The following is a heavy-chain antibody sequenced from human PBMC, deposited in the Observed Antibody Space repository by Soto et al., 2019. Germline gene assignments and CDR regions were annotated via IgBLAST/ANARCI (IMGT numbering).Heavy chain of an antibody. CDR2: ISSSSTYM. J-gene: IGHJ3*02. V-gene: IGHV3-21*01. Sequence: EVQLVESGGGLVKPGGSLRLSCAASGFTFSSYIMNWVRQAPGKGLEWVSSISSSSTYMHYADSVKGRFTISRDNAKNSLYLQMNSLRAEVTAVYYCARDGYYDSSGYYPPYDAFDIWGQGTMVTVSS. CDR1: GFTFSSYI. CDR3: ARDGYYDSSGYYPPYDAFDI. D-gene: IGHD3-22*01.